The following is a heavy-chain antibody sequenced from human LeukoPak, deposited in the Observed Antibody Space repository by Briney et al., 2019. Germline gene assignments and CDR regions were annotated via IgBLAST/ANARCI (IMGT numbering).Heavy chain of an antibody. CDR3: AKGGGYSYGYGFDY. V-gene: IGHV3-23*01. CDR2: ISGSGGST. D-gene: IGHD5-18*01. CDR1: GFTFSSYA. Sequence: GGSLRLSCAASGFTFSSYAMSWVRQAPGMGLEWVSDISGSGGSTYYADSVKGRFTISRDNSKNTLYLQMNSLRAEDTAVYYCAKGGGYSYGYGFDYWGQGTLVTVSP. J-gene: IGHJ4*02.